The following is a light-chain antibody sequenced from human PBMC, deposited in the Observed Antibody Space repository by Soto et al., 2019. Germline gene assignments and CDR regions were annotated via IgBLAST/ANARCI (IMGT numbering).Light chain of an antibody. CDR3: QSYDNNIVV. Sequence: NFMLTQPHSVSGSPGKTITSSCTRSSGSFASNYVQWYRHRPGSVPTTVIYEDDQRPSGVPARFSGSIDSSSNSASLTISGLQTEEGADYYCQSYDNNIVVFGGGTKLTVL. CDR1: SGSFASNY. CDR2: EDD. V-gene: IGLV6-57*04. J-gene: IGLJ2*01.